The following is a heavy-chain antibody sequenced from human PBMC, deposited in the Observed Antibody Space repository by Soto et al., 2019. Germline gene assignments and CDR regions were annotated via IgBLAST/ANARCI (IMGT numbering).Heavy chain of an antibody. V-gene: IGHV3-30*18. CDR3: VKQHLGLDY. Sequence: QVQLVESGGGVVQPGRSLRLSCATSGFTFSNYDMHWVRQAPGKGLEWVAVISYDGSRIYYVDSVKGRFTISRDTSKNKLSMQMNSLRPEDTALYYWVKQHLGLDYWGQGTLVTVSS. CDR2: ISYDGSRI. D-gene: IGHD7-27*01. CDR1: GFTFSNYD. J-gene: IGHJ4*02.